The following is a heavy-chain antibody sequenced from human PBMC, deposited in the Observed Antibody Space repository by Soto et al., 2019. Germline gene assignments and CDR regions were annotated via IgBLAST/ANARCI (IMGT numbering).Heavy chain of an antibody. CDR1: GGSISGYY. J-gene: IGHJ6*02. CDR3: AREPPYGSGSTGMDV. Sequence: QVQLQESGPGLVKPSETLSLTCTVSGGSISGYYWCWVRLPPGKGLQWLGYISYSGSPSYNPSLNGRATIPVDTPKKQLSVSLRSVSAADTAVYYCAREPPYGSGSTGMDVCGHGATVIVSS. V-gene: IGHV4-59*01. D-gene: IGHD3-10*01. CDR2: ISYSGSP.